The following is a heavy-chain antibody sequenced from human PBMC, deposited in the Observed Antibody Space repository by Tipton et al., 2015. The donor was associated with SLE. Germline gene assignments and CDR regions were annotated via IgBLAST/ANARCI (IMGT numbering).Heavy chain of an antibody. CDR2: INHSGST. D-gene: IGHD4-17*01. J-gene: IGHJ4*02. Sequence: LRLSCAASGFTFSSYSMNWIRQPPGKGLEWIGEINHSGSTNYNPSLKSRVTISVDTSKNQFSLKLSSVTAADTAVYYCAVTTGYWGQGTLVTVSS. V-gene: IGHV4-34*08. CDR1: GFTFSSYS. CDR3: AVTTGY.